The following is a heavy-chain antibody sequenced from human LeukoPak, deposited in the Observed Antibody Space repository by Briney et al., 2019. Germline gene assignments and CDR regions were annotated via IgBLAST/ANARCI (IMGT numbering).Heavy chain of an antibody. CDR3: TTGWSGSGSPISAGTRPRYYYYYGMDV. CDR2: IKSKTDGGTT. CDR1: GFTFSNAW. V-gene: IGHV3-15*01. D-gene: IGHD3-10*01. Sequence: GGSLRLSCAASGFTFSNAWMSWVRQAPGKGLEWVGRIKSKTDGGTTDYAAPVKSRFTISRDDSKNTLHLQMNSLKAEDTAVYYCTTGWSGSGSPISAGTRPRYYYYYGMDVWGQGTTVTVSS. J-gene: IGHJ6*02.